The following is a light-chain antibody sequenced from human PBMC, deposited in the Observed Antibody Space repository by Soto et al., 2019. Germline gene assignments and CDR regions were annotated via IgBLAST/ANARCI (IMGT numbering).Light chain of an antibody. CDR1: QSVSGN. V-gene: IGKV3-15*01. J-gene: IGKJ2*01. CDR3: QQYNQWPLYT. CDR2: GAS. Sequence: EIVMTQSPATLSVSPGEGATLSCRASQSVSGNLAWYQQKPGQAPRLLIYGASTRATGIPARFSGGGSGTDFTLTISILQSEDFAIYYCQQYNQWPLYTFGQGTKLEI.